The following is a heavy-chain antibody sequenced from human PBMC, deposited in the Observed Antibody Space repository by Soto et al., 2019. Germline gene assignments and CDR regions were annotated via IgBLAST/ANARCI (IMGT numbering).Heavy chain of an antibody. D-gene: IGHD6-13*01. V-gene: IGHV3-30*12. CDR2: ISFDGTRD. J-gene: IGHJ5*02. Sequence: GGSLRLSCAASGFTFTSYGIHWVRQAPGKGLEWVALISFDGTRDYYADSVKGRFIISRDKSKNMLYLQMNSLTADDTAVYFCARGGPHRFSNSWFFDSWGQGTLVTVSS. CDR1: GFTFTSYG. CDR3: ARGGPHRFSNSWFFDS.